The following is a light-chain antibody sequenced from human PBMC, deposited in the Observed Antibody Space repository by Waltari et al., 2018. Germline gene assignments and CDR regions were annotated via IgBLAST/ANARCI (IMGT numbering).Light chain of an antibody. CDR1: QSVSSQ. J-gene: IGKJ2*01. Sequence: EIVLTQSPATLSLSPGERATLSCRVSQSVSSQLAWYQQRPVQAPRLLIYDASNRATGIPARFSGSGSGTDFTLTISSLEPEDFAVYYCQQRRNWPRTFGQGTKLEMK. V-gene: IGKV3-11*01. CDR3: QQRRNWPRT. CDR2: DAS.